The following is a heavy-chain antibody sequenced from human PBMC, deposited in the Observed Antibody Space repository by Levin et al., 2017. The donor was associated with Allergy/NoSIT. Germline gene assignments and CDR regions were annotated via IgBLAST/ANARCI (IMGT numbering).Heavy chain of an antibody. J-gene: IGHJ6*02. CDR3: ARSNHGVWAAGLDV. Sequence: LEASVKVSCKTSGYQFTGFFLHWMRQAPGQGLEWMGWINPTSGATNFARKFQGRVTMTRDTSIFTAYMDLSGLESDDTAIYYCARSNHGVWAAGLDVWGQGTTVTVSS. CDR1: GYQFTGFF. D-gene: IGHD2-8*01. V-gene: IGHV1-2*03. CDR2: INPTSGAT.